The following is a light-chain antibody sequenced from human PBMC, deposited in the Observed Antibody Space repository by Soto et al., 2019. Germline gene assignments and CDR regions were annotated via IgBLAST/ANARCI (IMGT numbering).Light chain of an antibody. CDR1: SSDVGGYHY. J-gene: IGLJ1*01. CDR3: SSYTSSSTLEV. CDR2: EVS. Sequence: QSALTHPASVSWSPGQSITISCTGTSSDVGGYHYVSWYQHHPGKAPKLMLYEVSSRPSGVSNRFSGSKSGNTASLTISGLQTEDEADYYCSSYTSSSTLEVFGTGTKVTVL. V-gene: IGLV2-14*01.